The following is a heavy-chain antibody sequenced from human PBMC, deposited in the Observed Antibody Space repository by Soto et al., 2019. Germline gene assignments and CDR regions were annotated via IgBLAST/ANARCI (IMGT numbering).Heavy chain of an antibody. CDR3: ARDSGYCSGGSCYRWFVP. CDR1: GGTFSSYT. V-gene: IGHV1-69*08. J-gene: IGHJ5*02. Sequence: QVQLVQSGAEVKKPGSSVKVSCKASGGTFSSYTISWVRQAPGQGLEWMGRIIPILGIANYAQKFQGRVTITADKSTSTAYMELSSLRSEDTAVYYCARDSGYCSGGSCYRWFVPWGQGTLVTVSS. CDR2: IIPILGIA. D-gene: IGHD2-15*01.